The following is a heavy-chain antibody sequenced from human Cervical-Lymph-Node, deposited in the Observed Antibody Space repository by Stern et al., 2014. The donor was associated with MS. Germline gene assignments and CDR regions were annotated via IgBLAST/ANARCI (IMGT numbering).Heavy chain of an antibody. CDR3: ARHPAAAGTGVHLEY. D-gene: IGHD6-13*01. V-gene: IGHV3-33*01. Sequence: MQLVESGGGVVQPGRSLRLSCAASGFSFSSYGMYWVRPAPGKGLGWVSVIWHDGKNEYYADSVKGRFTISRDNAKSTVYLQMNSLRDEDTAVYFCARHPAAAGTGVHLEYWGQGTLVIVSS. CDR2: IWHDGKNE. CDR1: GFSFSSYG. J-gene: IGHJ4*02.